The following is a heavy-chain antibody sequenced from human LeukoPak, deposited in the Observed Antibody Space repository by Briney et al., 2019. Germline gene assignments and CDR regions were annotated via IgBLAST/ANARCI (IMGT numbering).Heavy chain of an antibody. CDR1: GFSFSDYT. Sequence: GGXLRLSCTASGFSFSDYTMNWVRQAPGKGLEWLSSISSGSAYIHYADSVKGGFTISRDNAKNSLNLQMSSLRAEDTAVYYCASGTTGTTGFNYWGQGTLVTVSS. CDR3: ASGTTGTTGFNY. CDR2: ISSGSAYI. V-gene: IGHV3-21*01. D-gene: IGHD1-7*01. J-gene: IGHJ4*02.